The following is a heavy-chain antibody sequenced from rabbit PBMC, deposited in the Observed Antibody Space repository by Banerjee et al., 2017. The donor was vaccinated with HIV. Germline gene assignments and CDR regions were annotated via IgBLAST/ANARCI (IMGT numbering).Heavy chain of an antibody. CDR3: ARDATNL. V-gene: IGHV1S7*01. CDR2: INSAKGRK. Sequence: LLKETGGGLVQPGGSLTLSCKASGFTISSTDWMTWVRQAPGKGLEWIGTINSAKGRKYYASWVNGRFTISSDNAQNTVDLQMNSLTAADTATYFCARDATNLWGPGTLVTVS. CDR1: GFTISSTDW. J-gene: IGHJ4*01. D-gene: IGHD2-1*01.